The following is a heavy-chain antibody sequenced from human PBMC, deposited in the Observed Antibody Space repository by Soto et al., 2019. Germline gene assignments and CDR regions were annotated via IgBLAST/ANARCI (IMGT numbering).Heavy chain of an antibody. D-gene: IGHD3-3*01. CDR1: GLSVNCYY. V-gene: IGHV4-34*01. J-gene: IGHJ5*02. CDR2: INHTGGT. CDR3: ATRITVFGLLIPPFDP. Sequence: SETLSLTWAFDGLSVNCYYLNWLRPPPGKGLEWIGEINHTGGTHYNPSLKSRVTMSVDTSKNQFSLRLSSVTAADTAIYYCATRITVFGLLIPPFDPWGQGTQVTVSA.